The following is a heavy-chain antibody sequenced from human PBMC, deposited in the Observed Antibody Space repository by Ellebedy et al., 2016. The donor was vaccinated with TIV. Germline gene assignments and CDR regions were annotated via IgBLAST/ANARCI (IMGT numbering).Heavy chain of an antibody. D-gene: IGHD3-10*01. CDR3: ARSPAFDYGSGTYPMY. CDR2: MNPRTENA. J-gene: IGHJ4*02. Sequence: ASVKVSCXASGYSFSGFDLNWVRQAPGQGLEWMGWMNPRTENAGYAPKFQGRVTMTTDTSKDMAYMELRRLTIDDTAVYYCARSPAFDYGSGTYPMYWGQGTRVTVSS. V-gene: IGHV1-8*02. CDR1: GYSFSGFD.